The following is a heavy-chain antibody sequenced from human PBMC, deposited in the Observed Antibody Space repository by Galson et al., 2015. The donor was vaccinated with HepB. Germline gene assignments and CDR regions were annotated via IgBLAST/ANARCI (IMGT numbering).Heavy chain of an antibody. D-gene: IGHD1-26*01. Sequence: SVKVSCKASGYTFSDYYMHWVRQAPGQGLEWMGWINPNSGGTNYAQNFQGRVTMTLDTSITTAYMELRRLRPDDTAVYYCARDDGGYFAGTFHYWGQGTLVTVSS. CDR2: INPNSGGT. V-gene: IGHV1-2*02. CDR3: ARDDGGYFAGTFHY. CDR1: GYTFSDYY. J-gene: IGHJ4*02.